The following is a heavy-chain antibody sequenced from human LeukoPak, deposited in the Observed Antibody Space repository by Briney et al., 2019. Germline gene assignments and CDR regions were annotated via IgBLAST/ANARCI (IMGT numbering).Heavy chain of an antibody. V-gene: IGHV3-30*18. CDR1: GFTFSGYY. D-gene: IGHD5-24*01. J-gene: IGHJ4*02. CDR2: ISYDGSNK. CDR3: AKDRDGSFDY. Sequence: GGSLRLSCAASGFTFSGYYMHWVRQAPGKGLEWVAVISYDGSNKYYADSVKGRFTISRDNSKNTLYLQMNSLRAEDTAVYYCAKDRDGSFDYWGQGTLVTVSS.